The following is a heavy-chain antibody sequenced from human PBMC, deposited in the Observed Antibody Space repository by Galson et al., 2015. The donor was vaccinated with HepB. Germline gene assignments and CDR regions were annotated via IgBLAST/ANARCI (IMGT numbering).Heavy chain of an antibody. D-gene: IGHD2-21*02. CDR3: ARERLAYCGGDCYEHAFDI. V-gene: IGHV3-53*01. CDR2: IYSGGST. Sequence: SLRLSCAASGLTVSSNYMSWVRQAPGKGLEWVSVIYSGGSTYYADSVKGRFTISRDNSKNTLYLQMNSLRAEDTAVYYCARERLAYCGGDCYEHAFDIWGQGTMVTVSS. J-gene: IGHJ3*02. CDR1: GLTVSSNY.